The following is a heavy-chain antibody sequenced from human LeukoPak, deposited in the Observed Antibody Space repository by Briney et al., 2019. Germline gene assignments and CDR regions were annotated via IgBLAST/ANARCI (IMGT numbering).Heavy chain of an antibody. V-gene: IGHV2-70*17. J-gene: IGHJ4*02. CDR2: IDWDDDK. CDR1: GFSLSTPEMC. CDR3: ARMTPDSPSFDY. Sequence: SGPALVKPTQTLTLTCTFSGFSLSTPEMCVTCIRQPPGKALEWLARIDWDDDKFYSPSLRTRLTISKDTPKNQVVLRMTNMDPVDTGTYYCARMTPDSPSFDYWGQGALITVSS. D-gene: IGHD2-15*01.